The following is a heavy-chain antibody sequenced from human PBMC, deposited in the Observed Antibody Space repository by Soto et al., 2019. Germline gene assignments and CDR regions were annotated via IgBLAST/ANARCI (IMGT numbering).Heavy chain of an antibody. Sequence: SETLSLTCTVSGGSISSSYWSWIRQPPGKGLEWIGYIYYSGSTNYNPSLKSRVSISLDTSKNQFSLKLGSVTAADTADYYCARGHLPGGNSFYFDYWGQGSRVTVSS. D-gene: IGHD4-4*01. CDR1: GGSISSSY. J-gene: IGHJ4*02. CDR2: IYYSGST. CDR3: ARGHLPGGNSFYFDY. V-gene: IGHV4-59*12.